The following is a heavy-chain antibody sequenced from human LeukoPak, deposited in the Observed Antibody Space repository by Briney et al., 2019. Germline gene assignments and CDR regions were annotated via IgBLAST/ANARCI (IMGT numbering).Heavy chain of an antibody. Sequence: ASVKVSCKTSGYSFSDYYMHWVRQAPGQGLEWMGWINPNSGGTYYAQKFQDRVTMTRDTSINTAYMELTSLRSDDTAVYFCARGRVSSSSWSSTYYYYFYMDVWGKGTTVTVSS. J-gene: IGHJ6*03. D-gene: IGHD6-13*01. CDR2: INPNSGGT. CDR3: ARGRVSSSSWSSTYYYYFYMDV. CDR1: GYSFSDYY. V-gene: IGHV1-2*02.